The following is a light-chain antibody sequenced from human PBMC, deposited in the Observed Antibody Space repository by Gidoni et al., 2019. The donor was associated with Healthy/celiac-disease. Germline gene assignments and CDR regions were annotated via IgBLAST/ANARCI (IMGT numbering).Light chain of an antibody. CDR2: SNN. V-gene: IGLV1-44*01. J-gene: IGLJ3*02. CDR3: AAGDDSLNGWV. Sequence: QSVLTQPPSASGTPGQRVTISCSGSSSNIGSTTVNWYQQLPGTAPKRLIYSNNQRPSGVPDRFSGSKSGTSASLAISGLQSEDEADYYCAAGDDSLNGWVFGGGTKLTVL. CDR1: SSNIGSTT.